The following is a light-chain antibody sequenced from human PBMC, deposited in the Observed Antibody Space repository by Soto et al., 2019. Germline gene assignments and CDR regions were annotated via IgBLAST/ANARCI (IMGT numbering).Light chain of an antibody. J-gene: IGKJ1*01. Sequence: EILLTQSPGTLSLSPGERATLSCRASQSVSSSHLAWYQQKPGKAPRLLIYSESSRATGIPDRFSGRGSGTDFTLTISRLEPEDFAVYYCQRYGGFGQGTKVDIK. CDR2: SES. V-gene: IGKV3-20*01. CDR3: QRYGG. CDR1: QSVSSSH.